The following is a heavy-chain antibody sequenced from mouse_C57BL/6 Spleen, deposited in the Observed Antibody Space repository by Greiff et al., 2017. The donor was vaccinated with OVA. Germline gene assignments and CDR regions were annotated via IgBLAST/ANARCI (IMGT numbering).Heavy chain of an antibody. Sequence: VQLQQSGAELVRPGASVTLSCKASGHTFTDYEMHWVKRTPVHGLEWIGAIDPETGGTAYNQKFKGKAILTADKSSSTAYMELRSLTSEDSAVYYCTRKGLGYYAMDYWGQGTSVTVSS. V-gene: IGHV1-15*01. J-gene: IGHJ4*01. CDR2: IDPETGGT. D-gene: IGHD4-1*01. CDR1: GHTFTDYE. CDR3: TRKGLGYYAMDY.